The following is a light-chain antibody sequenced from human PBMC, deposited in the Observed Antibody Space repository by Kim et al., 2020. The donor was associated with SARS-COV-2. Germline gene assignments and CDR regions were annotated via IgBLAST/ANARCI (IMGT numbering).Light chain of an antibody. CDR1: ENIGNS. J-gene: IGKJ2*01. CDR3: EQYKNWPYT. CDR2: DAS. Sequence: EILMTQSPAALSMSPGERVILSCRASENIGNSLAWYQQKPGQAPRLLFYDASTRATGVPASLSGGGSRTDFTLTISSLQTEDFAVYFCEQYKNWPYTFGQGTKLEI. V-gene: IGKV3-15*01.